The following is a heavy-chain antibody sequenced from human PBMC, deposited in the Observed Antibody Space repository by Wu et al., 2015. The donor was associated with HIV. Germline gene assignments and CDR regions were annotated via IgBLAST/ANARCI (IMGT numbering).Heavy chain of an antibody. CDR3: ARIRGYSGYDSRYYYAMDV. V-gene: IGHV1-18*01. CDR2: ISAYNGNT. Sequence: QIQLVQSGAEVKKPGASVKVSCKASGYTFTSYGISWVRQAPGQELEWMGWISAYNGNTNYAQKLQGRVTMTTDTSTSTAYMELRSLRSDDTAVYYCARIRGYSGYDSRYYYAMDVWGQGTTVTVSS. CDR1: GYTFTSYG. J-gene: IGHJ6*02. D-gene: IGHD5-12*01.